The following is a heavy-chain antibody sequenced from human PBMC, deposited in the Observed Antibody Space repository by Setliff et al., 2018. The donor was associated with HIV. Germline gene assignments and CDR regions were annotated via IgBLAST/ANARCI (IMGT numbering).Heavy chain of an antibody. J-gene: IGHJ6*03. CDR2: INHSGNT. V-gene: IGHV4-34*01. CDR3: ARVPGYSSGSSYMEV. CDR1: GGSFSGYY. Sequence: SETLSLTCAVYGGSFSGYYWSWIRQPPGRGLEWIGEINHSGNTNYNPSLKSRLIISVDTSKKQFSLKRRSVTAADTAIYYCARVPGYSSGSSYMEVWGKGTTVTVSS. D-gene: IGHD6-19*01.